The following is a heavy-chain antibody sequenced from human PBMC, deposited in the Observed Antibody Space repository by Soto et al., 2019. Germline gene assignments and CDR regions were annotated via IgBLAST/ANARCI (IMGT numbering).Heavy chain of an antibody. Sequence: PGGSLRLSCAASGFTFSTYAMHWVRQAPGKGLEWVVVISYDGSNEYYVDSVKGRFTISRDNSKNTLYLQMNSLREEDTAVYYCAILSNWGQGTLVTVSS. J-gene: IGHJ4*02. D-gene: IGHD6-6*01. CDR1: GFTFSTYA. CDR3: AILSN. CDR2: ISYDGSNE. V-gene: IGHV3-30-3*01.